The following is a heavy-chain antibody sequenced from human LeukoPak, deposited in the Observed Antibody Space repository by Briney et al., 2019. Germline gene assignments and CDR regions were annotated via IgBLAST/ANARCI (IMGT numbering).Heavy chain of an antibody. CDR3: ARDYEGVYFDY. V-gene: IGHV4-59*01. J-gene: IGHJ4*02. Sequence: SETLSLTCTVSGGSISSYYWSWIRQPPGKGLEWIGYIYYSGSTNYNPSLKSRVTISVDTSKNQFSLKLSSVTAADTAVYYCARDYEGVYFDYWGQGTLVTVSS. D-gene: IGHD3-16*01. CDR1: GGSISSYY. CDR2: IYYSGST.